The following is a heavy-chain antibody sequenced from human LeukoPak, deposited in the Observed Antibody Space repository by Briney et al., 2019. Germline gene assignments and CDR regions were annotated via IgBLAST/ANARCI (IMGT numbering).Heavy chain of an antibody. J-gene: IGHJ4*02. V-gene: IGHV3-23*01. CDR2: ISDSVGGT. CDR1: GFTFSSYA. D-gene: IGHD6-19*01. CDR3: AKGGSSGWYHLDF. Sequence: GGSLRLSCAASGFTFSSYAMSWVRQAPGRGLDWVSLISDSVGGTYYADSVKGRFTISRDNSKNTLYLQMNSLRAEDTAVYYCAKGGSSGWYHLDFWGQGTLVTVSS.